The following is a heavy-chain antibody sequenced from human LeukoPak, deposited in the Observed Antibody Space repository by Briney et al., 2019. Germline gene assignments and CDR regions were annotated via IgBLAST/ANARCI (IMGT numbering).Heavy chain of an antibody. CDR1: GFTFSSYS. J-gene: IGHJ4*02. D-gene: IGHD5-18*01. V-gene: IGHV3-21*01. Sequence: TGGSLRLSCAASGFTFSSYSMNWVRQAPGKGLEWVSSISSSSSYIYYADSVKGRFTISRDNAKNSLYLQMNSLRAEDTAVYYCAKPWIVSYSYGDLDYWGQGTLVTVSS. CDR3: AKPWIVSYSYGDLDY. CDR2: ISSSSSYI.